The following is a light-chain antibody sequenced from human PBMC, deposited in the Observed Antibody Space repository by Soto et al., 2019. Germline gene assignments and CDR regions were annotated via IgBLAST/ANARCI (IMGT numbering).Light chain of an antibody. CDR2: WAS. V-gene: IGKV4-1*01. CDR1: QIVLYSSNNKNY. Sequence: IMMIQSPDSLPVSSRENSTTTCYPGQIVLYSSNNKNYLAWYQQKPGQPPKLLIYWASTRESGVPDRFSGSGSGTDFTLTISSLQAEDVAVYYCQQYYSTPLTFGGGTTVDIK. J-gene: IGKJ4*01. CDR3: QQYYSTPLT.